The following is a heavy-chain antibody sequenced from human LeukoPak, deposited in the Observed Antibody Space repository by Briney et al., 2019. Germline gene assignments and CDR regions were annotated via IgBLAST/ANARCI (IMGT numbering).Heavy chain of an antibody. Sequence: SVKVSCKASGYTFTGYYMHWVRQAPGQGLEWMGRIIPIFGTANYAQKFQGRVTITTDESTSTAYMELSSLRSEETAVYYCARQKRSSGYYEGDVDYWGQGTLVTVSS. V-gene: IGHV1-69*05. CDR2: IIPIFGTA. D-gene: IGHD3-22*01. CDR3: ARQKRSSGYYEGDVDY. J-gene: IGHJ4*02. CDR1: GYTFTGYY.